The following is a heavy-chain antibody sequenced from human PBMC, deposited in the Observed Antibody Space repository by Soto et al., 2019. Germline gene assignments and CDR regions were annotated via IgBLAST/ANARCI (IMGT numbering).Heavy chain of an antibody. V-gene: IGHV3-74*01. J-gene: IGHJ4*02. CDR3: ARFPEAYCSTTICYGFDY. Sequence: EVQLVESGGGLVQSGGSLRLSCAASGFTFSTYWMYWVRQAPGEGLVWVSRINRDGISTSYADSVKGRFTISRDNAKNTLYLQMNGLRAEDTAVYFCARFPEAYCSTTICYGFDYWGQGTLVTVSS. D-gene: IGHD2-2*01. CDR1: GFTFSTYW. CDR2: INRDGIST.